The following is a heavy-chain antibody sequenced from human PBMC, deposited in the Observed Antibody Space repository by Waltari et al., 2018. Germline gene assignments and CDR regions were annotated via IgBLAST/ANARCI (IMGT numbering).Heavy chain of an antibody. CDR2: IYYSGST. Sequence: QVQLQESGPGLVKPSQTLSLTCTVSGGSISSGGYYWSWIRQHPGRGLEWIGYIYYSGSTYYNPSLKSRVTISVDTSKNQFSLKLSSVTAADTAVYYCAREIYDSSGYQSYNWFDPWGQGTLVTVSS. CDR3: AREIYDSSGYQSYNWFDP. D-gene: IGHD3-22*01. CDR1: GGSISSGGYY. J-gene: IGHJ5*02. V-gene: IGHV4-31*03.